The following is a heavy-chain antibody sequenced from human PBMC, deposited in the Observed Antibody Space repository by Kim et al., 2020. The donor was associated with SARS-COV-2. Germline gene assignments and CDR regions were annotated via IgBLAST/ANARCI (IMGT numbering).Heavy chain of an antibody. CDR2: IRSKIYGGTT. CDR1: GFTFGDYA. J-gene: IGHJ6*02. V-gene: IGHV3-49*03. CDR3: TRDLVVTVFGEVITAPSDYGMDV. Sequence: GGSLRLSCTVSGFTFGDYAMTWLRQAPGKGLEWVGFIRSKIYGGTTEYAASVKGRFAISRDDSKSIAYLQMNSLKTEDTAVYYCTRDLVVTVFGEVITAPSDYGMDVWGQGTTVTVSS. D-gene: IGHD3-3*01.